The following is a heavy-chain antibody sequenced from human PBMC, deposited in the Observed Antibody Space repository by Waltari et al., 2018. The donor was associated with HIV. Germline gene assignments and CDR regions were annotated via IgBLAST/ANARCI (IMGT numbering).Heavy chain of an antibody. CDR3: VRDAFGLDY. Sequence: QVYLQQSGPEMVKPSETLPLDCVISGDSVSSTSAAWNWVRQSPSRGLEWLGRTYLRSKWHEDYAASVKGRIAIDADSAENRFTLHLNHVTPEDTAVYFCVRDAFGLDYWGQGILVTVSS. CDR2: TYLRSKWHE. V-gene: IGHV6-1*01. J-gene: IGHJ4*02. CDR1: GDSVSSTSAA. D-gene: IGHD3-16*01.